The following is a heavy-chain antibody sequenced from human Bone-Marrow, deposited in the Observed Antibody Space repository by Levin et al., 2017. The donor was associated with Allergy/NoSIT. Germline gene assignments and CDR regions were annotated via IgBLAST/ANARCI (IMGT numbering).Heavy chain of an antibody. Sequence: ASVKVSCAASGFTFSSYSMNWVRQAPGKGLEWVSYISSSSSTIYYADSVKGRFTISRDNAKNSLYLQMNSLRVEDTAVYYCARVNAGWGYGLAYWGQGTLVTVSS. CDR1: GFTFSSYS. CDR2: ISSSSSTI. D-gene: IGHD7-27*01. CDR3: ARVNAGWGYGLAY. V-gene: IGHV3-48*01. J-gene: IGHJ4*02.